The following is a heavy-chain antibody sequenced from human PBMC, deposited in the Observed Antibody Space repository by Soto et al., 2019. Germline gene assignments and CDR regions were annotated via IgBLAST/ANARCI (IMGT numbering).Heavy chain of an antibody. CDR1: GYTFSGYY. CDR2: INRYSGDT. Sequence: QVQLVQSGAEVKKPGASVKVSCKAAGYTFSGYYIHWVRLAPGQRLEWMGRINRYSGDTNCTQKLQGWATMTRDKSISTAYMELNRLTPDATAVYYCARHRRARVFSGYDADAFDIWGQGTMVTVSS. CDR3: ARHRRARVFSGYDADAFDI. J-gene: IGHJ3*02. D-gene: IGHD5-12*01. V-gene: IGHV1-2*04.